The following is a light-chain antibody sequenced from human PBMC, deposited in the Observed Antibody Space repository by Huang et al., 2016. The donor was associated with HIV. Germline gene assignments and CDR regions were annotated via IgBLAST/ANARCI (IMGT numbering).Light chain of an antibody. Sequence: EIVLTQSPGTLSLSPGERATLSCRASQRVSSSYLAWYQQKPGQAPRLLSYGASSRATGIPDRFSGSGSGTDFTLTISRLEPEDFAVYYCQQYGSSPLTFGGGTKVEIK. J-gene: IGKJ4*01. CDR3: QQYGSSPLT. CDR2: GAS. V-gene: IGKV3-20*01. CDR1: QRVSSSY.